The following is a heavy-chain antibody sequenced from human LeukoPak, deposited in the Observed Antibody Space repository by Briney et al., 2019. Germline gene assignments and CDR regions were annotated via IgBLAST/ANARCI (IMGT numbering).Heavy chain of an antibody. CDR2: INPNSGGT. D-gene: IGHD3-22*01. CDR1: GYTFTGYY. V-gene: IGHV1-2*02. J-gene: IGHJ4*02. CDR3: ARERHYYDSSGYLDY. Sequence: ASVKVSCKASGYTFTGYYMHWVRQAPGQGLEWMGWINPNSGGTNYAQKFQGRVTITADESTSTAYMELSSLRSEDTAVYYCARERHYYDSSGYLDYWGQGTLVTVSS.